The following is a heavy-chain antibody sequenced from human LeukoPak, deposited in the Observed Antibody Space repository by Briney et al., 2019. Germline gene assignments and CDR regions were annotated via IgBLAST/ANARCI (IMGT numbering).Heavy chain of an antibody. CDR1: GYSFTSYW. V-gene: IGHV5-51*01. CDR2: IYPGDSDT. Sequence: GESLKISCKGSGYSFTSYWIGWVRQMPGKGLEWMGIIYPGDSDTRYSPSFQGQVTISADKSISTAYLQWSSLKATDTAMYYCASCRDGYNLAFDYWGQGTLVTVSS. CDR3: ASCRDGYNLAFDY. J-gene: IGHJ4*02. D-gene: IGHD5-24*01.